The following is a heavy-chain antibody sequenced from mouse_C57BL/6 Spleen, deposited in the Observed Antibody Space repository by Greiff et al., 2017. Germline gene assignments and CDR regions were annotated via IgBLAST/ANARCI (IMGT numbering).Heavy chain of an antibody. Sequence: VKLMESGAELVKPGASVKLSCKASGYTFTEYTIHWVKQRTGQGLEWIGWFYPGSGSIKYNEKFKDKATLTADKSSSTVYMELSRLTSVDSAVYVCARHEEGVRGYYFGYWGQGTTLTVSS. V-gene: IGHV1-62-2*01. CDR3: ARHEEGVRGYYFGY. CDR1: GYTFTEYT. J-gene: IGHJ2*01. CDR2: FYPGSGSI.